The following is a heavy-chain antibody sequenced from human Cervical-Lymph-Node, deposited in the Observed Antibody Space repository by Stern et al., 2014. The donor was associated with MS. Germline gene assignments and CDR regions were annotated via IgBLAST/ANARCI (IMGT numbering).Heavy chain of an antibody. Sequence: QVQLQESGPGLVKPSETLSLTCTVSGGSISSSSYYWGWIRQPPGKGLEWIGSIYYSGSTYYKPSLQSRVTISVDTSKNQFSLKRSSVTAADTAVYYCARGRYYYGMDVWGQGTTVTVSS. CDR3: ARGRYYYGMDV. J-gene: IGHJ6*02. CDR1: GGSISSSSYY. CDR2: IYYSGST. V-gene: IGHV4-39*01.